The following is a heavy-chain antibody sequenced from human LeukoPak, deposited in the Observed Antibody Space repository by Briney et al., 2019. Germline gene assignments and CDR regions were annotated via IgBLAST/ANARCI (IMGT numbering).Heavy chain of an antibody. V-gene: IGHV4-34*01. J-gene: IGHJ4*02. CDR2: IKHSGST. Sequence: PSETLSLTCAVWVGSFSGYYWIGIRQPPGKGLEWIGEIKHSGSTNYNPSLKSRVNISVDTYKNQLCPKLSSVTAAATAVSYCARTGYYDSFWGQGTLVTVSS. D-gene: IGHD3-22*01. CDR1: VGSFSGYY. CDR3: ARTGYYDSF.